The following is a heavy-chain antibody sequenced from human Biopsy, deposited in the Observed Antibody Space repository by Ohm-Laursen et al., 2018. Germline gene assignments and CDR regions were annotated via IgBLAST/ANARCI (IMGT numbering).Heavy chain of an antibody. CDR2: NIPILGTG. CDR3: ATKLTGHFNH. CDR1: GGTFSNYG. J-gene: IGHJ1*01. Sequence: SVKVSCKAPGGTFSNYGVNWVRQAPGQGLEWLGGNIPILGTGNYAQKFQDRVTVAADTSTSTATMELRSLRSDDTAVYYCATKLTGHFNHWGQGTLVIVSS. V-gene: IGHV1-69*06. D-gene: IGHD3-9*01.